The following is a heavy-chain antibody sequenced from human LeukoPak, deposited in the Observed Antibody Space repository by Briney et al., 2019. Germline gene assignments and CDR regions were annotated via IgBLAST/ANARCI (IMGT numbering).Heavy chain of an antibody. J-gene: IGHJ5*02. CDR2: IIPILGKA. D-gene: IGHD6-13*01. CDR3: ARVTGAEDGYNWFDP. V-gene: IGHV1-69*04. Sequence: ASVRVSCKASGGTLSSYGISWVRQAPGQGLEWMGRIIPILGKANYAQKFQGRVTITADTSTRTAYMDLSSLTSEDTAVHYCARVTGAEDGYNWFDPWGQGTLVTVSS. CDR1: GGTLSSYG.